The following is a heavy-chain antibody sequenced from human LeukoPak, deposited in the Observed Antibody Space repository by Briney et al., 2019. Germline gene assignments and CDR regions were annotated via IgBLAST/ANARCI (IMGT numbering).Heavy chain of an antibody. CDR3: ARAPMIVVIFPPRLDF. V-gene: IGHV1-2*02. J-gene: IGHJ4*02. CDR2: INPNTGGT. Sequence: GASVKVSCKTSGYTFTGYYMHWVRQAPGKGLEWMGWINPNTGGTNYPQKFQGRVTMTSDTSISTAYMELSSLKSDDTAMYYCARAPMIVVIFPPRLDFWGQGTLVTVSS. D-gene: IGHD3-22*01. CDR1: GYTFTGYY.